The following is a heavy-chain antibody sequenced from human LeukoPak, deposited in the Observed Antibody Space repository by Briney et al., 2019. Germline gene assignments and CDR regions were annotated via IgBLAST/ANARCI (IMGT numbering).Heavy chain of an antibody. Sequence: PSETLSLTCTVSGGSISSGSYYWSWIRQPAGKGLEWIGRIYTSGSTNYNPSLKSRVTISVDTSKNQFSLKLSSVTAADTAVYYCARSPGYYDSSGQIDYWGQGTLVTVSS. CDR2: IYTSGST. CDR1: GGSISSGSYY. J-gene: IGHJ4*02. CDR3: ARSPGYYDSSGQIDY. V-gene: IGHV4-61*02. D-gene: IGHD3-22*01.